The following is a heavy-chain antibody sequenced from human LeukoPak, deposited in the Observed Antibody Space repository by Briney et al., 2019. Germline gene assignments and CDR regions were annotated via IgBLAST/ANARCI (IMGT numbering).Heavy chain of an antibody. V-gene: IGHV3-64*01. CDR3: ARSKVPYSSSWDFDY. Sequence: GGSLRLSCAASGCTFSSYAMHWVRQAPGKGLEYVSAISSNGCSTYYANSVKGRFTLSRDNSKNTLYLQMGSLRAEDMAGYYCARSKVPYSSSWDFDYWGQGTLVTVSS. J-gene: IGHJ4*02. CDR2: ISSNGCST. D-gene: IGHD6-13*01. CDR1: GCTFSSYA.